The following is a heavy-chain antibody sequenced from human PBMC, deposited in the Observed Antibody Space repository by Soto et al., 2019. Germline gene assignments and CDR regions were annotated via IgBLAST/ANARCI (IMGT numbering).Heavy chain of an antibody. J-gene: IGHJ3*02. D-gene: IGHD3-10*01. CDR3: ASGSYGGDAFDI. CDR2: IIPILGIA. CDR1: GGTFSSYT. V-gene: IGHV1-69*02. Sequence: QVQLVQSGAEVKKPGSSVKVSCKASGGTFSSYTISWVRQAPGQGLEWMGRIIPILGIANYAQKFQGRVTITADKSTSSAYMELSSLGSEDTAVYYGASGSYGGDAFDIWGQGTMVTVSS.